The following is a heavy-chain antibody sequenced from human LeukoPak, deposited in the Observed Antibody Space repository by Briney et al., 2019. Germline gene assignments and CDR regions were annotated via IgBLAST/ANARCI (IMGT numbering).Heavy chain of an antibody. D-gene: IGHD4-17*01. CDR2: ISGRGDST. Sequence: GGSLRLSCAASGFTFSSYAMSWVRQAPGKGLEWVSTISGRGDSTYYADSVKGRFTISRDNSKNTLYLQMNSLRLEDTAVYYCAKTATVTTMANYWGQGTLVTVSS. J-gene: IGHJ4*02. V-gene: IGHV3-23*01. CDR3: AKTATVTTMANY. CDR1: GFTFSSYA.